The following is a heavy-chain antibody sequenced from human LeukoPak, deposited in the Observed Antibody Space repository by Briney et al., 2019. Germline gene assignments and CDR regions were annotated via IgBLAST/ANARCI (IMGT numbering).Heavy chain of an antibody. CDR2: ISISTSSI. Sequence: GGSLRLSCAASGFTFSDYYMSWIRQAPGKGLEWVSYISISTSSIYYADSVKGRFTISRDNAKNSLYLQMNSLRAEDTAVYYRAREPTYSSSWYTNCDYWGQGTLVTVSS. D-gene: IGHD6-13*01. CDR3: AREPTYSSSWYTNCDY. V-gene: IGHV3-11*04. CDR1: GFTFSDYY. J-gene: IGHJ4*02.